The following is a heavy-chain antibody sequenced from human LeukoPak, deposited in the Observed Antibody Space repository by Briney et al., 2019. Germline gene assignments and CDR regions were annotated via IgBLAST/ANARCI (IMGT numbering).Heavy chain of an antibody. CDR3: ARDSLEWLVPYYFDY. CDR1: GGSISSYY. CDR2: IYTSGST. J-gene: IGHJ4*02. Sequence: SVTLSLTCTVSGGSISSYYWSWIRQPAGKGLEWIRRIYTSGSTNYNPSLKSRVTMSVDTTKTQFSLKLSSVTPADTAVYYYARDSLEWLVPYYFDYWGQGTLVTVSS. D-gene: IGHD3-3*01. V-gene: IGHV4-4*07.